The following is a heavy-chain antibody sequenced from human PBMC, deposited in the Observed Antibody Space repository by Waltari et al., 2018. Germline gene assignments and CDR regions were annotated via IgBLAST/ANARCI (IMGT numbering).Heavy chain of an antibody. Sequence: EVQLVESGGGVVKPGGSLRLSCAASGFTFNPYTINWVRQAPGKGLEWVSSISSTSSDIYYADSVKGRFTISRDNAKSSLYLQLNSLRAEDTAVYYCAGGYSSYYGMDVWGQGTTVTVSS. CDR2: ISSTSSDI. CDR3: AGGYSSYYGMDV. CDR1: GFTFNPYT. D-gene: IGHD6-13*01. V-gene: IGHV3-21*02. J-gene: IGHJ6*02.